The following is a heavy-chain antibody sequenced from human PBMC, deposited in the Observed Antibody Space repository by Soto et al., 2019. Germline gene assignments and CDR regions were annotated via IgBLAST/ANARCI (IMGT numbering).Heavy chain of an antibody. CDR3: ARDYIAVAGTNYYYGMDV. V-gene: IGHV1-18*01. J-gene: IGHJ6*02. Sequence: SVNDSCKASGYTFTSYGISWVRQAPGQGLEWMGWISAYNGNTNYAQKLQGRVTMTTDTSTSTAYMELRSLRSDDTAVYYCARDYIAVAGTNYYYGMDVWGQGTTVTVSS. CDR2: ISAYNGNT. D-gene: IGHD6-19*01. CDR1: GYTFTSYG.